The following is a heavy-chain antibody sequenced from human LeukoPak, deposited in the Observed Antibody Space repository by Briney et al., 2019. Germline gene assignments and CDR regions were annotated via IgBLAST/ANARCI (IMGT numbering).Heavy chain of an antibody. CDR2: IKGDGSEK. CDR1: DFNFRSNC. CDR3: AKEGGWNLDH. J-gene: IGHJ4*02. V-gene: IGHV3-7*04. Sequence: GGSLRLSCVASDFNFRSNCMDWVRQAPGKGLEWVANIKGDGSEKNYVDSVKGRFSISRDNAKNSLYLEMNSLRAEDTGVYYCAKEGGWNLDHSGQAGLVTVSS. D-gene: IGHD1-1*01.